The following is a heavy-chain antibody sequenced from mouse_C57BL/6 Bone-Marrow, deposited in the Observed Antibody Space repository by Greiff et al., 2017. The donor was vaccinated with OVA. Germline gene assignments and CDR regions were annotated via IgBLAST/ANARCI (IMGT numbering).Heavy chain of an antibody. D-gene: IGHD2-1*01. CDR1: GYTFTNYW. V-gene: IGHV1-63*01. CDR3: ARSPYGNYWYFDV. CDR2: IYPGGGYT. J-gene: IGHJ1*03. Sequence: QVQLKQSGAELVRPGTSVKMSCKASGYTFTNYWIGWAKQRPGHGLEWIGDIYPGGGYTNYNEKFKGKATLTADKSSSTAYMQFSSLTSEDSAIYYCARSPYGNYWYFDVWGTGTTVTVSS.